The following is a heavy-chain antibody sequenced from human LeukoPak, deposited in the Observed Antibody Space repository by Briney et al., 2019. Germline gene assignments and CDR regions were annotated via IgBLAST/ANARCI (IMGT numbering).Heavy chain of an antibody. CDR2: ISSASSYK. D-gene: IGHD6-19*01. CDR3: ARGPTLIGVAGTWPLDY. Sequence: PGGSLRLSCAASGFTSTPSELKWVRQAPGKGLEWVSSISSASSYKYYGDSVKGRFTISRDNAKNSLYLQMNSLRVEDTAVYYCARGPTLIGVAGTWPLDYWGQGTLVIVSS. V-gene: IGHV3-21*01. CDR1: GFTSTPSE. J-gene: IGHJ4*02.